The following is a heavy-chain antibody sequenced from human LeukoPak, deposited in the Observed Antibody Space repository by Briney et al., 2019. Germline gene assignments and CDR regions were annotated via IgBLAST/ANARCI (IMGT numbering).Heavy chain of an antibody. V-gene: IGHV4-31*03. Sequence: PSQTLSLTCTVSGGSISSGGYYWSWIRQHPGKGLEWIGYIYYSGSTYYNPSLKSRVTISVDKSKNQFSLKLSSVTAADTAVYYCARDANVDTAMSQSYWGQGTLVTVSS. CDR2: IYYSGST. CDR3: ARDANVDTAMSQSY. D-gene: IGHD5-18*01. J-gene: IGHJ4*02. CDR1: GGSISSGGYY.